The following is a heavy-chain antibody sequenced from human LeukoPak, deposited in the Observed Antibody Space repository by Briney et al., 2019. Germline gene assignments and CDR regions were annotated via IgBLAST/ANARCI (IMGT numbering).Heavy chain of an antibody. CDR3: ATHPGGLQSRFDN. CDR2: IHPGDSDT. J-gene: IGHJ4*02. CDR1: GYSFTSYW. V-gene: IGHV5-51*01. D-gene: IGHD5-24*01. Sequence: PGESLKISFKGSGYSFTSYWIGWVRQMPGKGLEYMGIIHPGDSDTRYSPSFQGQVTISVDRSSSTAYIQWSRLKASDTAMYYCATHPGGLQSRFDNWGQGTLVTVSS.